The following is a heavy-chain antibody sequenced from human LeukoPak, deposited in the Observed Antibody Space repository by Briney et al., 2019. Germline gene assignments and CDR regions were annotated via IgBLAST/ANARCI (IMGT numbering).Heavy chain of an antibody. D-gene: IGHD1-26*01. Sequence: SGTLSLTCAVSGGSISSTNWWSWVRQPPGKGLEWIGEIYHSGSVTYNLSLRSRVTISVDKSKNHFSLKLTSVTAADTAVYYCARGEKEGGSYHFDYWGRGTLVTVSS. CDR1: GGSISSTNW. CDR3: ARGEKEGGSYHFDY. CDR2: IYHSGSV. J-gene: IGHJ4*02. V-gene: IGHV4-4*02.